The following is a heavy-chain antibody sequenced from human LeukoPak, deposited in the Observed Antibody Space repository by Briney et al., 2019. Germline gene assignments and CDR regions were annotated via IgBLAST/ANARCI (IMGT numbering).Heavy chain of an antibody. CDR1: VYTFTGYY. CDR2: INPISGGT. J-gene: IGHJ4*02. CDR3: ARDTAMVIGLTF. V-gene: IGHV1-2*02. D-gene: IGHD5-18*01. Sequence: GASVKVSCKASVYTFTGYYMHWVRLAPGQGLEWMGWINPISGGTNYAQNFQGRVTMTRDTSISTAYMELSRLRSDDTAVYYCARDTAMVIGLTFWGQGALVTVSS.